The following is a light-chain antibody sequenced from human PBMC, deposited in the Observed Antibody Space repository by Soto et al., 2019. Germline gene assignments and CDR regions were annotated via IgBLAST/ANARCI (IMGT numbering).Light chain of an antibody. J-gene: IGLJ1*01. Sequence: QSALTQPASVSGSPGQSITISCTGTSSDVGGYNFVSWYQHHPGKAPKLMIYEVNNRPSGVSNHFSGSKSGNTASLTISGLQAEDEADYYCSSYTTSSTDVFGTGTKVTVL. CDR1: SSDVGGYNF. CDR3: SSYTTSSTDV. V-gene: IGLV2-14*01. CDR2: EVN.